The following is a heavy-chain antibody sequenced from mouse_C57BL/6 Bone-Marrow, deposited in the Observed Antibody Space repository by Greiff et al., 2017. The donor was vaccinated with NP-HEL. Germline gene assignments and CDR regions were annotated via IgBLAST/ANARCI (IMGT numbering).Heavy chain of an antibody. J-gene: IGHJ1*03. CDR1: GYTFTSYW. V-gene: IGHV1-50*01. Sequence: QVQLQQPGAELVKPGASVKLSCKASGYTFTSYWMQWVKQRPGQGLEWIGEIDPSDSYTNYNQKFKGKATLTVDTSSSTAYMQLSSLTSEDAAVYYCARTGTAESWYFDVWGTGTTVTVSS. CDR3: ARTGTAESWYFDV. D-gene: IGHD1-2*01. CDR2: IDPSDSYT.